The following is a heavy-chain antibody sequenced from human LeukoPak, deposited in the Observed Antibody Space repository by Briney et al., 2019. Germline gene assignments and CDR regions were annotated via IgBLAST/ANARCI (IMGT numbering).Heavy chain of an antibody. CDR2: IYYSGST. CDR3: ARHNVRYSSGWRGWFDP. CDR1: GGXISSFY. J-gene: IGHJ5*02. D-gene: IGHD6-19*01. V-gene: IGHV4-59*01. Sequence: SETLSLTCIVSGGXISSFYCSWIRQPPGKGLEWIGYIYYSGSTNYNPSLKSRVTISVDTSKNQFSLKLSSVTAADTAVYYCARHNVRYSSGWRGWFDPWGQGTLVTVSS.